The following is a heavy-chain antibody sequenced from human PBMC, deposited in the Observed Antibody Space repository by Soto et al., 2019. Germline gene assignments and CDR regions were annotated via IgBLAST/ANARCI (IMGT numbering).Heavy chain of an antibody. CDR1: GRTFSTYT. CDR3: TLGSWSADTFDI. CDR2: ILPMLDIT. D-gene: IGHD6-13*01. J-gene: IGHJ3*02. Sequence: QVQLVQSGAEVKKPGSSVKVSCKASGRTFSTYTIIWVRQAPGQGLEWMGRILPMLDITNSAQRFQGRVTITADKSTSTAYLELSSLRSEDTAVYYCTLGSWSADTFDIWGRGTMVTVSS. V-gene: IGHV1-69*02.